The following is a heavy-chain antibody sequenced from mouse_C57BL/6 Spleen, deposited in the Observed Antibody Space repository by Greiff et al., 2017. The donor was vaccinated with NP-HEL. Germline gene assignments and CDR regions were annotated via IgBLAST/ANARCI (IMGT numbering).Heavy chain of an antibody. J-gene: IGHJ3*01. Sequence: QVQLQQPGAELVMPGASVKLSCKASGYTFTSYWMHWVKQRPGQGLEWIGEIDPSDSYTNYNQKFKGKSTLTVDKSSSTAYMQLGSLTSEDSAVYYCARRGREYDDYEGFAYWGQGTLVTVSA. CDR2: IDPSDSYT. CDR3: ARRGREYDDYEGFAY. D-gene: IGHD2-4*01. CDR1: GYTFTSYW. V-gene: IGHV1-69*01.